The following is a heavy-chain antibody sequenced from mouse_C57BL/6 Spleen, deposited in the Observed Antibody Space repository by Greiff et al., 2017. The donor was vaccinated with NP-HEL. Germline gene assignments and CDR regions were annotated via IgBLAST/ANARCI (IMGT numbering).Heavy chain of an antibody. CDR2: IYPGDGDT. J-gene: IGHJ2*01. D-gene: IGHD2-4*01. CDR3: ARVYYDYGGDY. V-gene: IGHV1-82*01. Sequence: QVQLQQSGPELVKPGASVKISCKASGYAFSSSWMNWVKQRPGKGLEWIGRIYPGDGDTNYNGKFKGKATLTADKSSSTAYMQLSSLTSEDSAVYFCARVYYDYGGDYWGQGTTLTVSS. CDR1: GYAFSSSW.